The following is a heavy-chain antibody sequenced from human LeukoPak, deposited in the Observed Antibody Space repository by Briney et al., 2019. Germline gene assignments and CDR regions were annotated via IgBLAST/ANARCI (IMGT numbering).Heavy chain of an antibody. D-gene: IGHD2-2*02. CDR2: IYHSGST. Sequence: PSETLSLTCAVSGYSISSGYYWGWIRQPPGKGLEWIGSIYHSGSTYYNPSLKSRVTISVDTSKNQFSLKLSSVTAADTAVYYCASSIPYTHFDYWGQGTLVTVSS. CDR1: GYSISSGYY. J-gene: IGHJ4*02. V-gene: IGHV4-38-2*01. CDR3: ASSIPYTHFDY.